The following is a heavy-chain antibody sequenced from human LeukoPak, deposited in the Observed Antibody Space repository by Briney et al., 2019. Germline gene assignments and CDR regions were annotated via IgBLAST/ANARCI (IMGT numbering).Heavy chain of an antibody. CDR2: IYHSGST. D-gene: IGHD4-11*01. CDR1: GVSISSGGYY. J-gene: IGHJ4*02. CDR3: ARAEGTVTGE. V-gene: IGHV4-30-2*01. Sequence: SQTLSLTCTVSGVSISSGGYYWSWLRQPPGKGLEWIGYIYHSGSTYYNPSLKSRVTISVDRSKNQFSLKLSSVTAADTAVYYCARAEGTVTGEWGQGTLVTVSS.